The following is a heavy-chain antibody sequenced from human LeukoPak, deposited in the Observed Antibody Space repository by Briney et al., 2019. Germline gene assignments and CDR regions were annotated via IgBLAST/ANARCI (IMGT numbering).Heavy chain of an antibody. CDR2: INSDGSST. CDR3: ARAPTNIVVVPAAKQYYYYGMDV. Sequence: SGGSLRLSCAASGFTFSSYWMHWVRQAPGKGLVWVSRINSDGSSTSYADSVKGRFTISRDNAKNTLYLQMNSLRAEDTAVYYCARAPTNIVVVPAAKQYYYYGMDVWGQGTTVTVSS. V-gene: IGHV3-74*01. CDR1: GFTFSSYW. D-gene: IGHD2-2*01. J-gene: IGHJ6*02.